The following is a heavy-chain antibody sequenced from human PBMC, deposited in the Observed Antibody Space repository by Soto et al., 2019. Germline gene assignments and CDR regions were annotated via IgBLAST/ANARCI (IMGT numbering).Heavy chain of an antibody. D-gene: IGHD3-16*01. CDR3: ARHHPSYTRSSGMDV. J-gene: IGHJ6*02. V-gene: IGHV5-10-1*01. CDR1: GYSFTSYW. CDR2: IDPSDSYT. Sequence: PGESLKISCKGSGYSFTSYWISWVRQMPGKGLEWMGRIDPSDSYTNYSPSFQGHVAISADKSISTAYLQWSSLKASDTAMYYCARHHPSYTRSSGMDVWGQGTTFTVSS.